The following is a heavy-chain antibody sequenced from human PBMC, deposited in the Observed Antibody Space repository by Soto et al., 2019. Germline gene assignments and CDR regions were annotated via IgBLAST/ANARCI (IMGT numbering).Heavy chain of an antibody. V-gene: IGHV3-21*01. CDR3: ARAREIVVANYFDY. Sequence: GGSLRLSCAASGFTFSSYSMNWVRQAPGKGLEWVSSISSSSSYIYYADSVKGRFTISRDNAKNSLYLQMNSLRAEDTAVYYCARAREIVVANYFDYWGQGTLVTVSS. D-gene: IGHD3-22*01. CDR2: ISSSSSYI. J-gene: IGHJ4*02. CDR1: GFTFSSYS.